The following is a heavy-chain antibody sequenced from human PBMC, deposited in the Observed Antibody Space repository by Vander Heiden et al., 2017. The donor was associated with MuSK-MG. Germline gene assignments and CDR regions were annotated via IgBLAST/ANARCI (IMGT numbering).Heavy chain of an antibody. V-gene: IGHV4-59*01. CDR2: VSDLGIA. D-gene: IGHD6-6*01. CDR3: ARGGSSTDS. Sequence: QVQLQESGPRLVNPSETLSLTCTVSGASMSPYYWSWIRQSPGKGLEWVGHVSDLGIASYNPSLSGRATISVDQSKNQFSLKLTSVTAADTAVYFCARGGSSTDSWGQGTLVTVSS. CDR1: GASMSPYY. J-gene: IGHJ5*02.